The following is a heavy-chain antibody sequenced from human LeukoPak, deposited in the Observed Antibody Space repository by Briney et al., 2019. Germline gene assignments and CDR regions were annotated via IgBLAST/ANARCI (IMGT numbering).Heavy chain of an antibody. J-gene: IGHJ3*02. CDR1: GDSISSGSYY. Sequence: SQTLSLTCTVSGDSISSGSYYWSWIRQPAGKGLEWIGRIYTSGSTNYNPSLKSRVTISVDTSKNQFSLKLSSVTAADTAVYYCARGPYYYDSSGYYPLTPNDAFDIWGQGTMVTVSS. V-gene: IGHV4-61*02. CDR2: IYTSGST. CDR3: ARGPYYYDSSGYYPLTPNDAFDI. D-gene: IGHD3-22*01.